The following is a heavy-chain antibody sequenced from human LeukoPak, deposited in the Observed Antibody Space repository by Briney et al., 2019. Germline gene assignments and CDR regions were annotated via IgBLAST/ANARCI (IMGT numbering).Heavy chain of an antibody. D-gene: IGHD3-16*01. CDR3: AKEGRGGFDI. CDR1: GATFSSYT. CDR2: ISPSGTNT. V-gene: IGHV3-23*01. Sequence: PGGSLRLSCSASGATFSSYTTSWVRQAPGKGLEWVSGISPSGTNTYHANSVKGRFTISRDNPKNTLYLQMNSLRADDTAIYYCAKEGRGGFDIWGQGTMVTVSS. J-gene: IGHJ3*02.